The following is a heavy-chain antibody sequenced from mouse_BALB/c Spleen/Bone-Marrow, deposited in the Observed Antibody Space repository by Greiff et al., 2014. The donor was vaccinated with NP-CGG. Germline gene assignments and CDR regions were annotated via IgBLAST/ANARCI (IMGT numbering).Heavy chain of an antibody. CDR3: ASVEVHAMDY. Sequence: ETRPGLVKPSQSLSLTCSVTGYSITSGYYWNWIRQFPGNKLEWLGYISYDGSNHYNPSLTNRVSITRDTSKNQFFLKXXXXTTEDTATYYCASVEVHAMDYWGQGTSVTVSS. D-gene: IGHD2-14*01. CDR1: GYSITSGYY. CDR2: ISYDGSN. J-gene: IGHJ4*01. V-gene: IGHV3-6*01.